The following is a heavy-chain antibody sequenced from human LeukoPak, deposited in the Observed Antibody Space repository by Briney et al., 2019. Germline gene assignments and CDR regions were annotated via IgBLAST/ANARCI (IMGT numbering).Heavy chain of an antibody. CDR1: GFTFDDYG. D-gene: IGHD3-3*02. J-gene: IGHJ5*02. V-gene: IGHV3-21*01. CDR2: ISSSSSYI. Sequence: GGSLRLSCAASGFTFDDYGMSWVRQAPGKGLEWVSSISSSSSYIYYADSVKGRFTISRDNAKNSLYLQMNSLRAEDTAVYYCARAISKGYNWFDPWGQGTLVTVSS. CDR3: ARAISKGYNWFDP.